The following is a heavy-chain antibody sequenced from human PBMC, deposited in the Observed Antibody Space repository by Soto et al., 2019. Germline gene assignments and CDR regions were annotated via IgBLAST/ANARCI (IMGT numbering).Heavy chain of an antibody. CDR2: ISAYNGNT. V-gene: IGHV1-18*01. Sequence: ASVKVSCKASGYTFTSYGISWVRQAPGQGLERMGWISAYNGNTNYAQKLQGRVTMTTDTSTSTAYMELRSLRSDDTAVYYCAREYYDFWSGYNYYYYYMDVWGKGTTVTVSS. D-gene: IGHD3-3*01. CDR3: AREYYDFWSGYNYYYYYMDV. CDR1: GYTFTSYG. J-gene: IGHJ6*03.